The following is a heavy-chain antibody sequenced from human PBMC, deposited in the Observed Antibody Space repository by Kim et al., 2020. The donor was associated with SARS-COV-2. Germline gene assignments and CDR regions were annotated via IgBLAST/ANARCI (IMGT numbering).Heavy chain of an antibody. CDR3: VKGALVVWDRGYGDY. D-gene: IGHD2-8*02. Sequence: GGSLRLSCAASGFTFDDYAMHWVRQAPGKGLEWVSLICGDGGTTFYADSVKGRFTISRDDSKNSLYLQMNSLKTEDTAFYYCVKGALVVWDRGYGDYWGQGTLVTVSS. CDR2: ICGDGGTT. J-gene: IGHJ4*02. V-gene: IGHV3-43*02. CDR1: GFTFDDYA.